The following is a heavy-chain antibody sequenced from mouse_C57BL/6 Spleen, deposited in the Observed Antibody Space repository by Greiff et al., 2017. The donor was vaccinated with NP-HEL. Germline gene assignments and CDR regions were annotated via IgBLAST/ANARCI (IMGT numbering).Heavy chain of an antibody. Sequence: EVKVVESGGGLVQSGRSLRLSCATSGFTFSDFYMEWVRQAPGKGLEWIAASRNKANDYTTEYSASVKGRFIVSRDTSQSILYLQMNALRAEDTAIYYCARDAYYYGTFAYWGQGTLVTVSA. CDR2: SRNKANDYTT. CDR1: GFTFSDFY. J-gene: IGHJ3*01. D-gene: IGHD1-1*01. V-gene: IGHV7-1*01. CDR3: ARDAYYYGTFAY.